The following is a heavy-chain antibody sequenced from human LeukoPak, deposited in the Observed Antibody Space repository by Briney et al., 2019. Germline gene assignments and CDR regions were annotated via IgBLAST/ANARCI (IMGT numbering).Heavy chain of an antibody. Sequence: SETLSLTCTVSGGSISSYYWSWIRQPPGKGLEWIGYIYYSGSTNYNPSLKSRVTISVDTSKNQFSLKLSSVTAADTAVYYCARGADYDSSGYYFDYWGQGTLVTVSS. J-gene: IGHJ4*02. CDR1: GGSISSYY. CDR2: IYYSGST. CDR3: ARGADYDSSGYYFDY. D-gene: IGHD3-22*01. V-gene: IGHV4-59*01.